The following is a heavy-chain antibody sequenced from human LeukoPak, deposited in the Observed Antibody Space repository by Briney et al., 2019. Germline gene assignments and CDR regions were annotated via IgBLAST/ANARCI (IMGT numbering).Heavy chain of an antibody. V-gene: IGHV1-18*01. D-gene: IGHD5-24*01. CDR2: ISAYNGNT. J-gene: IGHJ5*02. CDR3: ARDNSVRDEAWWFNP. Sequence: GASVKVSCKASGYTFTSYGISWVRQAPGQGLEWMGWISAYNGNTNYAQKLQGRVTMTTDTSTSTAYMELSGLRSEDTVVYYCARDNSVRDEAWWFNPWGQGTLVTVSS. CDR1: GYTFTSYG.